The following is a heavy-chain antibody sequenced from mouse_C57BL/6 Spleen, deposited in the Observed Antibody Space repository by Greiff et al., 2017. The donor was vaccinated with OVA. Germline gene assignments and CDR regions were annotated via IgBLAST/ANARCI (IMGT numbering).Heavy chain of an antibody. V-gene: IGHV1-59*01. D-gene: IGHD2-3*01. CDR2: LSPSDRYT. CDR3: ARSVDGYYPYWYFDV. CDR1: FSPFPISL. J-gene: IGHJ1*03. Sequence: PLQQPGPSLFLPAPSFPFPCNSRFSPFPISLLPLSTQRPVPFLSFLFFLSPSDRYTNYNHNFKVKATLTVDTSSSTAYMQLSSLTSEDSAVYYCARSVDGYYPYWYFDVWGTGTTVTVSS.